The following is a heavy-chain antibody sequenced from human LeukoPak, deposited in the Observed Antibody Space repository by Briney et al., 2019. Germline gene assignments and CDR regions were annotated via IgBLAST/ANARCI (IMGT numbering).Heavy chain of an antibody. CDR3: AFTGGPTVTAFDL. V-gene: IGHV3-7*02. D-gene: IGHD4-17*01. J-gene: IGHJ4*02. CDR1: GFIFRNYW. Sequence: QPGGSLRLSCVASGFIFRNYWMSWVRQAPGKGLEWVANINHDGGDKNYVDSVKGRFTISRDNAKSSLYLQMNSLRVEDTAVYYCAFTGGPTVTAFDLWGQGILVTVSS. CDR2: INHDGGDK.